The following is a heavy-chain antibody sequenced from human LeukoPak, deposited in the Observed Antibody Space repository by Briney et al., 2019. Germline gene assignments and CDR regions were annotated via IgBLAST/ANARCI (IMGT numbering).Heavy chain of an antibody. V-gene: IGHV4-59*08. J-gene: IGHJ5*02. CDR3: ARHASGSYSVPWLDP. CDR2: ISTSGST. CDR1: GGSISSHY. D-gene: IGHD3-10*01. Sequence: KPSETLSLTCTVSGGSISSHYWSWVRQPPGKGLEWIGYISTSGSTSYNPSLKSRVAILGDTSKNQFSLKLTPVTAADPAVYYCARHASGSYSVPWLDPWGQGTLVTVSS.